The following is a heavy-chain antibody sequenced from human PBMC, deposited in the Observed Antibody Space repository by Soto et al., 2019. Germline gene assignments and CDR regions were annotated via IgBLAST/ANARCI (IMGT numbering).Heavy chain of an antibody. V-gene: IGHV1-24*01. D-gene: IGHD3-22*01. CDR1: GYTLTELS. J-gene: IGHJ4*02. Sequence: ASVKVYCKVSGYTLTELSIHWVRQAPGKGLEWMGLFDPEYDEKHYAQKVQARFTMTEDTSTDTAYMELSSLRSEETAVYYCATLDYDSSGPIDYWGQGTLVTVSS. CDR2: FDPEYDEK. CDR3: ATLDYDSSGPIDY.